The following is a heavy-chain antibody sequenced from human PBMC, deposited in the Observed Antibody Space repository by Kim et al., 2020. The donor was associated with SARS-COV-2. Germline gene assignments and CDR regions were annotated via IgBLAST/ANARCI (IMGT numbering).Heavy chain of an antibody. J-gene: IGHJ4*02. Sequence: GESLKISCKGSGYSFTSYWISWVRQMPGKGLEWMGRIDPSDSYTNYSPSFQGHVTIPADKSISTAYLQWGSLKASDTAMYYCARSTVPYYFDYWGQGTLVTVSS. CDR3: ARSTVPYYFDY. CDR2: IDPSDSYT. D-gene: IGHD4-17*01. V-gene: IGHV5-10-1*01. CDR1: GYSFTSYW.